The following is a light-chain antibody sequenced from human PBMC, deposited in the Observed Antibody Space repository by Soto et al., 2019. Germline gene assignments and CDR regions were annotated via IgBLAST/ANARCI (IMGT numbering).Light chain of an antibody. Sequence: QSVLTQPHSASATPGQRVTISCSGRSSDVGSNTVNWYQQFPGAAPKLLIYSNDQRPSGVPDRFSASKSGTSASLAISGLQSEDESDYYCAAWDDSLNGYVFGTGTKVAVL. CDR1: SSDVGSNT. CDR2: SND. CDR3: AAWDDSLNGYV. V-gene: IGLV1-44*01. J-gene: IGLJ1*01.